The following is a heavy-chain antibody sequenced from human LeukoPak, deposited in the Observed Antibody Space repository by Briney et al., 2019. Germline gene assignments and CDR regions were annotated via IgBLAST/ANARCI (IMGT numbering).Heavy chain of an antibody. J-gene: IGHJ5*02. V-gene: IGHV3-30-3*01. Sequence: GRSLRLSCAAPGFTFSSYAMHWVRQAPGKGLGWVAVISYDGSNKYYADSVKGRFTISRDNSKNTLYLQMNSLRAEDTAVYYCAVDFRYYYGSGSSPWGQGTLVTVSS. D-gene: IGHD3-10*01. CDR1: GFTFSSYA. CDR3: AVDFRYYYGSGSSP. CDR2: ISYDGSNK.